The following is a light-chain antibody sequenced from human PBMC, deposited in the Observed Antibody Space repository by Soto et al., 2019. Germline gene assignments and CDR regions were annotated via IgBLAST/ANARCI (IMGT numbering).Light chain of an antibody. CDR1: QSISSW. Sequence: DIQMTQSPSTPSASVGARVTITCRASQSISSWLAWYQQKPGKAPKLLIYDASSLESGVPSRFSGSGSGTDFTLTISSLQPADFATYYCQQYNSYSWTFGQGTQVEIK. CDR2: DAS. V-gene: IGKV1-5*01. J-gene: IGKJ1*01. CDR3: QQYNSYSWT.